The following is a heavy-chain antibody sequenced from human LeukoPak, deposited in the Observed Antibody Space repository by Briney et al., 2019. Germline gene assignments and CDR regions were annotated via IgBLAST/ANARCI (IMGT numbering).Heavy chain of an antibody. J-gene: IGHJ4*02. CDR1: GYTFSNYY. Sequence: GASVKVSCKASGYTFSNYYIHWVRQAPGQGLEWMGIINPSGGSRSHAQKFQGRLTVTRDTSTSTVYMELSSLRSEDTAVYYCAREIGPIQLHLWGSAFDYWGQGTLVTVSS. CDR3: AREIGPIQLHLWGSAFDY. D-gene: IGHD5-18*01. CDR2: INPSGGSR. V-gene: IGHV1-46*01.